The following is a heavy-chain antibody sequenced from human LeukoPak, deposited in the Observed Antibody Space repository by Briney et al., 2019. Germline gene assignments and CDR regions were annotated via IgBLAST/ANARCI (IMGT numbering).Heavy chain of an antibody. Sequence: GGSLRLSCAASGFTFSSYSMSWVRQAPGKGLEWVSYISSSSSAIYYADSVKGRFTISRDNAKNSLYLQMNSLRDEDTAVYYCAKDLPYGGNSLGYWGQGTLVTVSS. D-gene: IGHD4-23*01. CDR2: ISSSSSAI. J-gene: IGHJ4*02. CDR3: AKDLPYGGNSLGY. CDR1: GFTFSSYS. V-gene: IGHV3-48*02.